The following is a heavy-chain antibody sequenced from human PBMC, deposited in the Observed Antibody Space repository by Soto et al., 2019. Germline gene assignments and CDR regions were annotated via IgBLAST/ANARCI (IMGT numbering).Heavy chain of an antibody. CDR1: GGSVSSGHYY. V-gene: IGHV4-61*01. D-gene: IGHD3-22*01. CDR3: ATSLHTYSYDSSGYYPFDY. J-gene: IGHJ4*02. Sequence: KTSETLSLTCTVSGGSVSSGHYYWSWIRQPPGKGLEWIGYIYYSGSTNYNPSLKSRVTISVDTSKNQFSLNLSSVTAADTAVYYCATSLHTYSYDSSGYYPFDYWGQGTLVTVSS. CDR2: IYYSGST.